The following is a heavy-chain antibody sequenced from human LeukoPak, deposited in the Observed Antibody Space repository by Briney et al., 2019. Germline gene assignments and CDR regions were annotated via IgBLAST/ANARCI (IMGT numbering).Heavy chain of an antibody. J-gene: IGHJ4*02. CDR3: ARDVPPLYSSGYYIDY. Sequence: SETLSLTCTVSGGSISSGSYYWSWIRQPAGKGLEWIGRIYTSGSTNYNPSLKSRVTISVDTSKNQFSLKLSSVTAADTAVYYCARDVPPLYSSGYYIDYWGQGTLVTVSS. V-gene: IGHV4-61*02. CDR1: GGSISSGSYY. CDR2: IYTSGST. D-gene: IGHD6-19*01.